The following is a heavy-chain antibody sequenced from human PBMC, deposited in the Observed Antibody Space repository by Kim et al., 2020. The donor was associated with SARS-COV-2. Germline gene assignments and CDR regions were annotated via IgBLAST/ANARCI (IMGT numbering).Heavy chain of an antibody. J-gene: IGHJ4*02. D-gene: IGHD6-13*01. V-gene: IGHV3-30*04. CDR1: GFTFSSYA. CDR3: ASLSSSWSGTFDY. CDR2: ISYDGSNK. Sequence: GGSLRLSCAASGFTFSSYAMHWVRQAPGKGLEWVAVISYDGSNKYYADSVKGRFTISRDNSKNTLYLQMNSLRAEDTAVYYCASLSSSWSGTFDYWGQGT.